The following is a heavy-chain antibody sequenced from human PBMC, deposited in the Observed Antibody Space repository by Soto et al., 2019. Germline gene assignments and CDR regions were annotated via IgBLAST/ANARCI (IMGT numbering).Heavy chain of an antibody. Sequence: PGGSLRLSCAASGFTFSSYGMHWVRQAPGKGLEWVAVISYDGSNKYYADSVKGRFTISRDNSKNTVYLQVNSLRDEDTAVYYCAIQGQQQTRAINYWGQGTLVTVSS. CDR1: GFTFSSYG. CDR3: AIQGQQQTRAINY. CDR2: ISYDGSNK. J-gene: IGHJ4*02. V-gene: IGHV3-30*03. D-gene: IGHD6-13*01.